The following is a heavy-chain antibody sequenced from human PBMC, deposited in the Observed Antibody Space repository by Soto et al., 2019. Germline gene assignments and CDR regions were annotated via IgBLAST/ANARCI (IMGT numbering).Heavy chain of an antibody. J-gene: IGHJ4*02. CDR1: GFTFSSYA. D-gene: IGHD3-22*01. Sequence: VGSLRLSCAASGFTFSSYAMSWVRQAPGKGLEWVSAISGSGGSTYYADSVKGRFTISRDNSKNTLYLQMNSLRAEDTAVYYCANVIAMDYFDYWGQGTLVTVSS. CDR2: ISGSGGST. V-gene: IGHV3-23*01. CDR3: ANVIAMDYFDY.